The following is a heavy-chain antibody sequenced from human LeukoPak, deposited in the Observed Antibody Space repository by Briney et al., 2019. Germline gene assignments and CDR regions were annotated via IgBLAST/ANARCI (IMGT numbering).Heavy chain of an antibody. Sequence: PGGSLRLSCAVSGFTFSNYDMHWVRQATGKGLEWVSVDGATGDTYYAGSVKGRFTISRENAKNSLYLQMNSLRAGDTAVYYCARGVPPMGTIDDWGQGTLVTVSS. CDR2: DGATGDT. CDR1: GFTFSNYD. CDR3: ARGVPPMGTIDD. J-gene: IGHJ4*02. V-gene: IGHV3-13*01. D-gene: IGHD3-10*01.